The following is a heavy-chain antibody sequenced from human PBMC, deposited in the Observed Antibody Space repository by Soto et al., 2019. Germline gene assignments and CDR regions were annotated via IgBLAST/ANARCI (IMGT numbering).Heavy chain of an antibody. CDR1: GFTFSNYA. V-gene: IGHV3-23*01. Sequence: GSLRLSCAASGFTFSNYAMSWVRQAPGKGLEWVSSISGSGGSTYYADSVKGRFTISRDNSKNTLYLQMNSLRSEDTAVYYCARGYSSSAGGAFDIWGQGTMVTVSS. CDR2: ISGSGGST. D-gene: IGHD6-6*01. J-gene: IGHJ3*02. CDR3: ARGYSSSAGGAFDI.